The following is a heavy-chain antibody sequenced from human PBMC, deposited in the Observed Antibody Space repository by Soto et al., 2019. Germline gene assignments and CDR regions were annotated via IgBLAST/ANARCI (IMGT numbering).Heavy chain of an antibody. D-gene: IGHD2-2*02. CDR3: ARHGIELYSHDAFDI. CDR1: ENTFSSYW. Sequence: PGESLKISCKGSENTFSSYWIAWVRQLPGKGLECMGIIYPDDSGTRYSPSFQGQVTISVDKSITTAYLQWSSLKASDTAMYYCARHGIELYSHDAFDIWGQGTMVTVSS. J-gene: IGHJ3*02. CDR2: IYPDDSGT. V-gene: IGHV5-51*01.